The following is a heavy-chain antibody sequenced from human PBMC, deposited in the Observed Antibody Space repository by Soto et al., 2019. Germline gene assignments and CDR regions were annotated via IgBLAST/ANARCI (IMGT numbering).Heavy chain of an antibody. V-gene: IGHV4-31*03. D-gene: IGHD2-15*01. Sequence: SETLSLTCTVSGGSISSGGYYWSWIRQHPWKGLEWIGYIYYSGSTYYNPSLKSRVTISVDTSKNQFSLKLSSVTAADTAVYYCARDCSGGSCYGHDAFDIWGQGTMVTVSS. CDR2: IYYSGST. J-gene: IGHJ3*02. CDR3: ARDCSGGSCYGHDAFDI. CDR1: GGSISSGGYY.